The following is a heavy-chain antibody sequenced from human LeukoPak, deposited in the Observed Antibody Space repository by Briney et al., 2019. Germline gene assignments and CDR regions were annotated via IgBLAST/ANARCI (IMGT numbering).Heavy chain of an antibody. CDR1: GFTFSSYA. J-gene: IGHJ3*02. D-gene: IGHD5-18*01. V-gene: IGHV3-23*01. CDR2: ISGSGGST. Sequence: GGSLRLSCAASGFTFSSYAMSWVRQAPGKGLEWVSAISGSGGSTYYADSVKGRFTISRDNSKNTLYLQMNSLRAEDTAVYYCAKDLGFMVTPPSLDAFDIWGQGTMVTVSS. CDR3: AKDLGFMVTPPSLDAFDI.